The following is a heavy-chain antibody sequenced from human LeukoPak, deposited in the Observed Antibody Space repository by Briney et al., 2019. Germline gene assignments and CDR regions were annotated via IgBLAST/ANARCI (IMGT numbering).Heavy chain of an antibody. Sequence: GESLKISCQGSGYSFTCYWIGWVRQMPGNGLGWIGSIYPGDSDTRYSPPFQGQVTISADKSISTAYLQWSSLKASDTAMYYCARRGGSYGFDYWGQGTLVTVSS. J-gene: IGHJ4*02. CDR3: ARRGGSYGFDY. CDR1: GYSFTCYW. V-gene: IGHV5-51*01. D-gene: IGHD1-26*01. CDR2: IYPGDSDT.